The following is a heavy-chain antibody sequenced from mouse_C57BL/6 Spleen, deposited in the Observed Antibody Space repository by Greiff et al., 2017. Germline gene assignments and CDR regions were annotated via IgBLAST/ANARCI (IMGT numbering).Heavy chain of an antibody. CDR3: ARDGGYRKDPYYAMGG. Sequence: VQLQQPGAELVRPGSSVKLSCKASGYTFTSYWMDWVKQRPGQGLEWIGNIYPYDSETHYNQKFKDKATLTVDKSSSTAYMQLSSLTSEDSAVYYCARDGGYRKDPYYAMGGWGQGTSVTVSS. D-gene: IGHD1-3*01. J-gene: IGHJ4*01. V-gene: IGHV1-61*01. CDR1: GYTFTSYW. CDR2: IYPYDSET.